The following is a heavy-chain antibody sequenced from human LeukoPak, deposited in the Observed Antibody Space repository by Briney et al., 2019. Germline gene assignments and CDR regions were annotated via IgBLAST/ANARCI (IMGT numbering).Heavy chain of an antibody. V-gene: IGHV4-34*01. D-gene: IGHD3-22*01. CDR3: ASVRDYYYSDGLDV. CDR1: GGSFTDYY. J-gene: IGHJ6*04. Sequence: SETLSLTCAVYGGSFTDYYWSWIRQPPGKGLEWIGEINHSGSTNYNPSLKSRVTISVDTSKSQFSLKLSSVTAADTAVYYCASVRDYYYSDGLDVWGKGTTVTVSS. CDR2: INHSGST.